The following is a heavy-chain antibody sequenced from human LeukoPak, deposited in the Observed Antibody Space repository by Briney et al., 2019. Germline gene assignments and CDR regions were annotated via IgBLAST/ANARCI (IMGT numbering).Heavy chain of an antibody. CDR1: GYTFTSCY. CDR3: ARDLGVGYSGYLLPDY. Sequence: ASVKVSCKASGYTFTSCYMHWVRQAPGQVLEWMGIIDPSSGTTSYAQKFQGRVTMTRDTSTSTVNMELSSLRSEDTAVYYCARDLGVGYSGYLLPDYCGQGTLVTVSS. J-gene: IGHJ4*02. V-gene: IGHV1-46*01. CDR2: IDPSSGTT. D-gene: IGHD3-3*01.